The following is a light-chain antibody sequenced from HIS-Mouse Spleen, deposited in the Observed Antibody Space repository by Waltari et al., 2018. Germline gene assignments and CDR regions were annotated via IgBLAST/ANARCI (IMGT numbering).Light chain of an antibody. CDR3: QSYDSSNLV. CDR2: EDN. V-gene: IGLV6-57*04. J-gene: IGLJ3*02. Sequence: NFMLTQQHSVSDSPGKTVTISCTRSSGSISSNYVQWYQQRPGSAPTTVIYEDNQRPSGVPDRFSGSIDSSSNSASLTISGLKTEDEADYYCQSYDSSNLVFGGGTKLTVL. CDR1: SGSISSNY.